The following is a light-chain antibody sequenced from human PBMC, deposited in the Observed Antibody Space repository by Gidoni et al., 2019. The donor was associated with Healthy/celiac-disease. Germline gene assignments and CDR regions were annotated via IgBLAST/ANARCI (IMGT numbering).Light chain of an antibody. CDR1: QSVSSSY. CDR3: QQYGSSPWT. CDR2: GAS. J-gene: IGKJ1*01. V-gene: IGKV3-20*01. Sequence: ENVLTQSPGTLSLSPGERATLSCRASQSVSSSYLAWYQQKPGQAPRLLIYGASSRATGIPDRFNGSGSGTDFTLTITRLEPEDFAVYYCQQYGSSPWTFGQGTKVEI.